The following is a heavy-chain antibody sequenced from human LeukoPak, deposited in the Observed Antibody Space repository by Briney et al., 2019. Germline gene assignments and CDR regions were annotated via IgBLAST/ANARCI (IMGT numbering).Heavy chain of an antibody. Sequence: ASVKVSCKASGYTFTSYGISWVRQAPGQGLEWMGWISAYNGNTNYAQKFQGRVTMTTDTSTSTAYMELRSLRSDDTAVYYCARDRGSIVGAPKSDAFDIWGQGTMVTVSS. J-gene: IGHJ3*02. CDR2: ISAYNGNT. D-gene: IGHD1-26*01. CDR1: GYTFTSYG. V-gene: IGHV1-18*01. CDR3: ARDRGSIVGAPKSDAFDI.